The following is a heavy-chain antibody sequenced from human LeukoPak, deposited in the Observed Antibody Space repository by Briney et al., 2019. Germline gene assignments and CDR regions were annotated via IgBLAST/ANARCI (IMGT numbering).Heavy chain of an antibody. CDR3: ARGRIAARRYYGMDV. D-gene: IGHD6-6*01. CDR1: GGSFSGYY. V-gene: IGHV4-34*01. Sequence: SEILSLTCAVYGGSFSGYYWSWIRQPPGKGLEWIGEINHSGSTNYNPSLKSRVTISVDTSKNQFSLKLSSVTAADTAVYYCARGRIAARRYYGMDVWGQGTTVTVSS. J-gene: IGHJ6*02. CDR2: INHSGST.